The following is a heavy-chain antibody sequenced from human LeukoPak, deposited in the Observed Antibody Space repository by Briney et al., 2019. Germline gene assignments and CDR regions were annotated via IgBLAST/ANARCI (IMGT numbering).Heavy chain of an antibody. Sequence: ASVKVSCKASGYTFTSYAMNWVRQAPGQGLEWMGWINTNTGNPTYARGFTGRFVFSLDTSVSTAYLQISSLKAEDTAVYYCARGEQLWLPDYYYGMDVWGKGTTVTVSS. CDR3: ARGEQLWLPDYYYGMDV. CDR1: GYTFTSYA. D-gene: IGHD5-18*01. V-gene: IGHV7-4-1*02. CDR2: INTNTGNP. J-gene: IGHJ6*04.